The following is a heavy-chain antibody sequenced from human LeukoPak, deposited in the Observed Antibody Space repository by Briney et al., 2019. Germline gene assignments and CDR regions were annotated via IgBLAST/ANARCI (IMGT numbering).Heavy chain of an antibody. V-gene: IGHV3-48*02. CDR2: IDSSSSTI. Sequence: PGGSLRLSCAASGFTFSSYAMSWVRQAPGRGLEWVSYIDSSSSTIYSADSVRGRFTISRDNAENSLYLQMSSLRDEDTAVYYCARAPMVRGVITSFDQWGQGTLVTVSS. CDR1: GFTFSSYA. D-gene: IGHD3-10*01. J-gene: IGHJ4*02. CDR3: ARAPMVRGVITSFDQ.